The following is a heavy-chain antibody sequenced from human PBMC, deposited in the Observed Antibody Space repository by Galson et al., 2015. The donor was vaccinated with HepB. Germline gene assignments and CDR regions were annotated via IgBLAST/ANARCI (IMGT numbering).Heavy chain of an antibody. CDR3: ARAHPESFDFWSGYSHFDY. Sequence: SVKVSCKASGGTFNTYAFNWVRQAPGQGLEWMGGIIPIFGTTNYAQQFQGRVTITADKSTSTAYMELSSLRSEDTAVYYCARAHPESFDFWSGYSHFDYWGQGTLVTVSS. J-gene: IGHJ4*02. CDR1: GGTFNTYA. V-gene: IGHV1-69*06. CDR2: IIPIFGTT. D-gene: IGHD3-3*01.